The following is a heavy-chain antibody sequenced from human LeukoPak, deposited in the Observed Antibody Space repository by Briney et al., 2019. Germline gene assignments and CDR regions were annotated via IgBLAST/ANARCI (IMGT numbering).Heavy chain of an antibody. V-gene: IGHV1-69*05. CDR3: ARDTYPPYYDSSGRYDY. CDR2: IIPIFGTA. CDR1: GGTFSSYA. D-gene: IGHD3-22*01. J-gene: IGHJ4*02. Sequence: SVKVSCKASGGTFSSYAISWVRQAPGQGLEWMGRIIPIFGTANYAQKFQGRVTITTDESTSTAYMELSSLRSDDTAVYYCARDTYPPYYDSSGRYDYWGQGTLVTVSS.